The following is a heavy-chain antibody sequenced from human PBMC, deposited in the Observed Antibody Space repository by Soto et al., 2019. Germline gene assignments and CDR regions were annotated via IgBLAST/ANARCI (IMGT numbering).Heavy chain of an antibody. V-gene: IGHV1-69*12. CDR2: IIPIFGTA. D-gene: IGHD3-9*01. J-gene: IGHJ4*02. CDR1: GGTFSSYA. CDR3: ARSLWHYDILTGYSPDFDY. Sequence: QVQLVQSGAEVKKPGSSVKVSCKASGGTFSSYAISWVRQAPGQGLEWMGGIIPIFGTANYAQKFQGRVTITADDATSTAYMELSSLRSEDTAVYYCARSLWHYDILTGYSPDFDYWGQGTLVTVSS.